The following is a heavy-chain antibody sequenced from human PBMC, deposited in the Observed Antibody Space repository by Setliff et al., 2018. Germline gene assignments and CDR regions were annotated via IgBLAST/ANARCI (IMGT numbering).Heavy chain of an antibody. CDR1: GGSISSYY. D-gene: IGHD5-12*01. CDR3: ARHYGGGYKHFDY. V-gene: IGHV4-4*08. Sequence: SETLSLTCTVSGGSISSYYWSWIRQPPGKGLEWIGYIYTRGSSYYNPSLKSRLTISVDTSKNLFSLKLSSVTTADTAVYYCARHYGGGYKHFDYWGQGTLVTVSS. CDR2: IYTRGSS. J-gene: IGHJ4*02.